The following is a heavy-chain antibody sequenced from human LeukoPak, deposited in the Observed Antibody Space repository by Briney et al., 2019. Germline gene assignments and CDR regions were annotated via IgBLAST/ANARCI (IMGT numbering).Heavy chain of an antibody. J-gene: IGHJ4*02. Sequence: GGSLRLSCAASGFTFSDYSMTWVRQAPGKGLDWVSYISSSSRIISYADSVKGRFTISRDNAKNSLYLHMNGLRAEDTAVYYCAREVYYGSGRRFDYWGQGTQVTVS. CDR2: ISSSSRII. CDR3: AREVYYGSGRRFDY. D-gene: IGHD3-10*01. CDR1: GFTFSDYS. V-gene: IGHV3-48*01.